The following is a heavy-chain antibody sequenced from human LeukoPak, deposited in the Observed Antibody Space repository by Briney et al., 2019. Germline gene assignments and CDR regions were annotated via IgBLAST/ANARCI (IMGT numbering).Heavy chain of an antibody. Sequence: PSETLSLTCTVSGGSISSSSYYWGWIRQPPGKGLEWIGSIYYSGSTYYNPSLKSRVTISVDTSKNQFSLKLNSVTAADTAVYYCSGGTKLNDYWGQGTLVTVSS. V-gene: IGHV4-39*01. CDR1: GGSISSSSYY. J-gene: IGHJ4*02. D-gene: IGHD2-15*01. CDR3: SGGTKLNDY. CDR2: IYYSGST.